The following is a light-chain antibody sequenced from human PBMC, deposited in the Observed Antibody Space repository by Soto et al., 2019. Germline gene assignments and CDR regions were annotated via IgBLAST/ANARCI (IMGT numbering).Light chain of an antibody. CDR1: NSNLGAGYD. CDR2: GNR. J-gene: IGLJ2*01. CDR3: CSYTDIALDVV. Sequence: QLVLTQPPSVSGAPGQRVTISCTGNNSNLGAGYDVHWYQQLPGAAPKLVIFGNRNRPSGVPERFSGSKSGTSASLAITGLQAEDEADYYCCSYTDIALDVVFGGGTKLTVL. V-gene: IGLV1-40*01.